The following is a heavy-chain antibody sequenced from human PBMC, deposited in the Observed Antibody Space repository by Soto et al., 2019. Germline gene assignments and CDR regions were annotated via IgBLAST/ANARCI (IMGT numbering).Heavy chain of an antibody. V-gene: IGHV4-61*08. J-gene: IGHJ3*01. D-gene: IGHD1-26*01. CDR2: VSYSGST. Sequence: KTSETLSLTCTVSGGSVSSEGYYCSWNRQSPGKGPECIGHVSYSGSTTYNPSLKSRVTISVDTSKNQISLKVNSVTAADTAVYYCARDSPATNPSCGQGTMFTVSS. CDR3: ARDSPATNPS. CDR1: GGSVSSEGYY.